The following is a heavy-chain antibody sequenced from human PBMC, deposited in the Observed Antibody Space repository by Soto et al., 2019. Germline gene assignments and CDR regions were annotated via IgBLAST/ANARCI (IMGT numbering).Heavy chain of an antibody. CDR2: ISDDGSNK. J-gene: IGHJ6*02. CDR3: TKRRNVLRFLEWSSGMEV. Sequence: GGSLRLSCAASGFTFSNYGMHWVRQAPGKGLEWVAFISDDGSNKYYADSMKGRFTMSRDNSKSTLYLQMNSLRVEDTAVYYCTKRRNVLRFLEWSSGMEVWGQGTTVTVYS. D-gene: IGHD3-3*01. CDR1: GFTFSNYG. V-gene: IGHV3-30*18.